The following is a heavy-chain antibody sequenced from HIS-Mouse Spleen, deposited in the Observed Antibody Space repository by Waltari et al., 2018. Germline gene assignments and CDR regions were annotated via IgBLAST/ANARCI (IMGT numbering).Heavy chain of an antibody. CDR2: ISGSGGST. V-gene: IGHV3-23*01. Sequence: EVQLLESGGGLVQPGGSLRLSCSASGFTFSSYAMSWFRQAPGKGLEWVSAISGSGGSTYYADSVKGRFTISRDNSKNTLYLQMNSLRAEDTAVYYCAKSVNRQLVDIDYWGQGTLVTVSS. CDR1: GFTFSSYA. J-gene: IGHJ4*02. D-gene: IGHD6-6*01. CDR3: AKSVNRQLVDIDY.